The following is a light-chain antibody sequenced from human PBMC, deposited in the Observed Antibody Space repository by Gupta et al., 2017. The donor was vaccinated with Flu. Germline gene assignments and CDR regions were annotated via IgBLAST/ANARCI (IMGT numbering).Light chain of an antibody. CDR1: SSDVGGYNY. CDR2: EVI. V-gene: IGLV2-14*01. CDR3: SSYTSSNALE. J-gene: IGLJ3*02. Sequence: QSALTQPASVSGSPGQSITISCTGTSSDVGGYNYVSWYQPPPGKAPKLMIYEVINRPSGVSNRFSGSKSGNTASLTISGLQAEDEADYYCSSYTSSNALEFGGGTKLTVL.